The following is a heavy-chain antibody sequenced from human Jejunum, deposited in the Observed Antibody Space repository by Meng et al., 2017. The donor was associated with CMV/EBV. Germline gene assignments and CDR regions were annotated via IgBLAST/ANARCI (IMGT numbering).Heavy chain of an antibody. CDR1: TFSGSA. CDR2: IRGKAHSYAT. J-gene: IGHJ4*02. CDR3: TRADSSNYGTLFDY. V-gene: IGHV3-73*01. Sequence: TFSGSAVHWVRQASGKGLEWVGRIRGKAHSYATAYTASVKGRLTISRDDSKNTAYLEMNSLKTEDTAVYYCTRADSSNYGTLFDYWGQGTLVTVSS. D-gene: IGHD4-11*01.